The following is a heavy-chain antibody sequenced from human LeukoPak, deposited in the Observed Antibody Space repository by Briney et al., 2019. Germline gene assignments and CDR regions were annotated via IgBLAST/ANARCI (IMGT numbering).Heavy chain of an antibody. J-gene: IGHJ4*02. Sequence: PGGSLRLSCVASGFTFSSYAMTWVRQAPGKGLEWVSAISGSGASTYYADSVKGRFTISRDNSKNTLYLQINSLRAEDTAVYYCAPRVDVAGSFDYWGQGTLVTVSS. V-gene: IGHV3-23*01. CDR3: APRVDVAGSFDY. CDR2: ISGSGAST. D-gene: IGHD6-19*01. CDR1: GFTFSSYA.